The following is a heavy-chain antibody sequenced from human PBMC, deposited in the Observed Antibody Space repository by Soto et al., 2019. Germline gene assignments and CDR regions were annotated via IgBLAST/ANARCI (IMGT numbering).Heavy chain of an antibody. CDR3: ARGGVLDTAMVKGASSYYYYGMDV. CDR1: GYTFTSYD. J-gene: IGHJ6*02. V-gene: IGHV1-8*01. Sequence: ASVKVSCKASGYTFTSYDIDWVRQATGRGLEWMGWMNPNSGNTGYAQKFQGRVTMTRNTSISTAYMELSSLRSEDTAVYYCARGGVLDTAMVKGASSYYYYGMDVWGQGTTVTVSS. D-gene: IGHD5-18*01. CDR2: MNPNSGNT.